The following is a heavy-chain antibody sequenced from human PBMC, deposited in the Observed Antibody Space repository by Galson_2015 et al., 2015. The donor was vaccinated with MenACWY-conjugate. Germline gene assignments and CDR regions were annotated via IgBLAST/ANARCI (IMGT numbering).Heavy chain of an antibody. CDR2: IGSAGDT. J-gene: IGHJ6*02. V-gene: IGHV3-13*01. Sequence: SLRLSCAASGFNFSTYDMHWVRQSTGKGLEWVSTIGSAGDTYFPVSVKGRFTISSDNAKNSFYLHMNSLRAEDTAVYYCARNWGYYYYGMDVWGQGTTVTVSS. CDR1: GFNFSTYD. D-gene: IGHD7-27*01. CDR3: ARNWGYYYYGMDV.